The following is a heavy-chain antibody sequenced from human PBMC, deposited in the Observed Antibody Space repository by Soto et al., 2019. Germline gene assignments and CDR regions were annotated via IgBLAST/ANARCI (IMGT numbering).Heavy chain of an antibody. CDR2: ISYDGSNK. Sequence: QVQLVESGGGVVQPGRSLRLSCAASGFTFSSYGMHWVRQAPGKGLEWVAVISYDGSNKYYADSVKGRFTISRDNSKNTMYVEMKSLRAEDEGVYCCAQDGAGMGGMDVWGKGTTVTVS. D-gene: IGHD3-10*01. CDR1: GFTFSSYG. V-gene: IGHV3-30*18. J-gene: IGHJ6*04. CDR3: AQDGAGMGGMDV.